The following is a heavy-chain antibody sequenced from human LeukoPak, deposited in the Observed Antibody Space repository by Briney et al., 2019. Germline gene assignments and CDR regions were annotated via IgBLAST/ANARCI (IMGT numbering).Heavy chain of an antibody. CDR1: GFTFSSYA. CDR3: AKDQWYYYDSSGYGDAFDI. D-gene: IGHD3-22*01. Sequence: GESLRLSCAASGFTFSSYAMSWVRQAPGKGLEWVSAISGSGGSTYYADSVKGRFTISRDNSKNTLYLQMNSLRAEDTAVYYCAKDQWYYYDSSGYGDAFDIWGQGTMVTVSS. J-gene: IGHJ3*02. V-gene: IGHV3-23*01. CDR2: ISGSGGST.